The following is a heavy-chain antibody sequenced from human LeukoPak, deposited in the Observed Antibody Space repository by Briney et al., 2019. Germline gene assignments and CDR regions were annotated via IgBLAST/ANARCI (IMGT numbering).Heavy chain of an antibody. CDR1: GYSFTAFY. V-gene: IGHV1-2*02. Sequence: ASVTVSCKASGYSFTAFYIHWVRQAPGQGLEWMGWIHPRSGETNYSYKFRGRVTMTRDTSISTTYMDLGSLGSDDTAVYYCARDGEYGTGSYYRGCFDYWGQGTLVTVSS. CDR3: ARDGEYGTGSYYRGCFDY. J-gene: IGHJ4*02. CDR2: IHPRSGET. D-gene: IGHD3-10*01.